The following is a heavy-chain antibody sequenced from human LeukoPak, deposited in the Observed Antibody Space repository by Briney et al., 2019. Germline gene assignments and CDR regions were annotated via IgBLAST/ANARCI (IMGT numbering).Heavy chain of an antibody. CDR3: AGSYYGSVTLKPFAD. V-gene: IGHV4-34*01. D-gene: IGHD3-10*01. Sequence: SETLSLPCAVYGGSFRGYYRSRIPPPPGKGLEWIGEINHSGSTNYNPSLKSRVTISVDTSKNQFSLKLSSVTAADTAVYYCAGSYYGSVTLKPFADWGQGTLVTVSS. CDR1: GGSFRGYY. J-gene: IGHJ4*02. CDR2: INHSGST.